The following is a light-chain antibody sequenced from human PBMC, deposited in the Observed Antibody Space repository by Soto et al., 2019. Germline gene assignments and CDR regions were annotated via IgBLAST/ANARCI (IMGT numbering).Light chain of an antibody. Sequence: EIVMTQSPATLSVSPGERATLSCRASQSVSINLAWYQQKPGQAPRLLIYAASTRATGIPARFSGSGSGTEFTLTISSLQSEDFAVYNCQQYNDWPRTFGQGTKVXIK. CDR3: QQYNDWPRT. CDR2: AAS. CDR1: QSVSIN. J-gene: IGKJ1*01. V-gene: IGKV3-15*01.